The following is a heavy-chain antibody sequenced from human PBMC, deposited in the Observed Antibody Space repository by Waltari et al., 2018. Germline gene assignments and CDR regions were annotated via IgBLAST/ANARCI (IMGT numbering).Heavy chain of an antibody. CDR2: INHSGST. J-gene: IGHJ4*02. D-gene: IGHD6-13*01. CDR3: ARGRTGSSSWYDY. V-gene: IGHV4-34*01. CDR1: GGSFSGSY. Sequence: QVQLQQWGAGLLKPSETLSLTCAVYGGSFSGSYWTWIRQPPGKGLEWIGEINHSGSTNYNPSLKSRVTISVDTSKNQFSLKLSSVTAADTAVYYCARGRTGSSSWYDYWGQGTLVTVSS.